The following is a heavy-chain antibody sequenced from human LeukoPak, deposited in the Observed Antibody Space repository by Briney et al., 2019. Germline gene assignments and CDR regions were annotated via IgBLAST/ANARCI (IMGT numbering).Heavy chain of an antibody. CDR3: ASRGYSYGRNFDD. D-gene: IGHD5-18*01. CDR2: IYYSGST. V-gene: IGHV4-30-4*08. Sequence: SETLSLTCTVSGGSISSGDYYWSWIRQPPGKGLEWIGYIYYSGSTYYNPSLKSRVTISVDTSKNQFSLKLSSVAAADTAVYYCASRGYSYGRNFDDWGQGTLVTVSS. CDR1: GGSISSGDYY. J-gene: IGHJ4*02.